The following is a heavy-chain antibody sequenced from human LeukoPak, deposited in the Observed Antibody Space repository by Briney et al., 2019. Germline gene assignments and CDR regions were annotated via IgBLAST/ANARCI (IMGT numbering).Heavy chain of an antibody. CDR1: GFTFNSYA. CDR3: DPHDSASQF. J-gene: IGHJ4*02. Sequence: GSLRLSCAASGFTFNSYAMHWVRQAPGKGLEWVAFISSDGSNKYYADSVKGRFAISRDNSKNTLYLQMNGLRDEDTAVYYCDPHDSASQFWGQGTVVTVSS. CDR2: ISSDGSNK. D-gene: IGHD6-6*01. V-gene: IGHV3-30*09.